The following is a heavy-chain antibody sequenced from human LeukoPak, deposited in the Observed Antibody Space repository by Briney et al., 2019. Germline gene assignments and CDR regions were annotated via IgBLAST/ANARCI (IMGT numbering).Heavy chain of an antibody. Sequence: ASVKVSCKASGYTFTSYDINWVRQAPGQGLEWMGWISAYNGNTNYAQKFQGRVTITADESTSTAYMELSSLRSEDTAVYYCARGRAAAGTPYYFDYWGQGTLVTVSS. CDR3: ARGRAAAGTPYYFDY. J-gene: IGHJ4*02. CDR2: ISAYNGNT. CDR1: GYTFTSYD. D-gene: IGHD6-13*01. V-gene: IGHV1-18*01.